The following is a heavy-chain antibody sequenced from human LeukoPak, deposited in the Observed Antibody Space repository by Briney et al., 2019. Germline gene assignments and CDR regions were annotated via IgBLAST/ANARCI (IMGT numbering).Heavy chain of an antibody. D-gene: IGHD5/OR15-5a*01. CDR1: GFTFSSYS. CDR3: SCWSKEGYFDY. J-gene: IGHJ4*02. V-gene: IGHV3-48*01. Sequence: GGSLRLSCAASGFTFSSYSMNWVRQAPGKGLEWVSYISSSSSTIYYADSVKGRFTISRDNSKNTLYLQMNSLRAEDTAVYYCSCWSKEGYFDYWGQGTLVTVSS. CDR2: ISSSSSTI.